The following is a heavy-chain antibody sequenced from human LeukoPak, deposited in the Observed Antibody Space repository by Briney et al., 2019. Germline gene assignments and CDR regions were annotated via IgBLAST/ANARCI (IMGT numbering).Heavy chain of an antibody. CDR1: GYTLASFD. CDR3: AMYSSDYYYGMDV. D-gene: IGHD6-25*01. Sequence: ASVRVSCEASGYTLASFDINWVRQTPGQGPEWMGWMNPNNGNTGYAQIFQGRVTMTRNASISTAYMELSRLRSGDTAVYYCAMYSSDYYYGMDVWGQGTTVTVSS. J-gene: IGHJ6*02. CDR2: MNPNNGNT. V-gene: IGHV1-8*01.